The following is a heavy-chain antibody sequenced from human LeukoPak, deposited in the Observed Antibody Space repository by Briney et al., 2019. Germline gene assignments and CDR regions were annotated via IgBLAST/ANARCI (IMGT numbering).Heavy chain of an antibody. V-gene: IGHV3-15*01. CDR2: IKSKTDGGTT. Sequence: SGGSLRLSCAASGFTFSNAWMSWVRQAPGKGLEWVGRIKSKTDGGTTDYAAPVKGRFTISRDDSKNTLYLQMNSLQTEDTAVYYCTPVSFRFGDGYHPGYWGQGTLVTVSS. D-gene: IGHD5-24*01. CDR1: GFTFSNAW. J-gene: IGHJ4*02. CDR3: TPVSFRFGDGYHPGY.